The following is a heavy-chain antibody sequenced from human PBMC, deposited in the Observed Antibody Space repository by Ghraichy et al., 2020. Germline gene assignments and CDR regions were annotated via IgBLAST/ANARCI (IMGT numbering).Heavy chain of an antibody. Sequence: LSLTCAVSGGSISSGGYSWSWIRQPPGKGLEWIGYIYHSGSTYYNPSLKSRVTISVDRSKNQFSLKLSSVTAADTAVYYCARGLGYYGSGSYSSYYYYGMDVWGQGTTVTVSS. V-gene: IGHV4-30-2*01. J-gene: IGHJ6*02. D-gene: IGHD3-10*01. CDR3: ARGLGYYGSGSYSSYYYYGMDV. CDR2: IYHSGST. CDR1: GGSISSGGYS.